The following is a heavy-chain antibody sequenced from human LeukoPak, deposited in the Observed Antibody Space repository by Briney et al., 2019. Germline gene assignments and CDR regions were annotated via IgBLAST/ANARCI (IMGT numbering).Heavy chain of an antibody. Sequence: GGSLRLSCAASGFGFSSHWMHWVRQAPGKGLVWVSRSNSDGSVRNYADSVEGRFIISRDNAKNTLYLQMNNLGVEDTAVYFCARDPSVNNAIGYNWFDHWGQGALVTVSS. J-gene: IGHJ5*02. V-gene: IGHV3-74*01. D-gene: IGHD2/OR15-2a*01. CDR3: ARDPSVNNAIGYNWFDH. CDR1: GFGFSSHW. CDR2: SNSDGSVR.